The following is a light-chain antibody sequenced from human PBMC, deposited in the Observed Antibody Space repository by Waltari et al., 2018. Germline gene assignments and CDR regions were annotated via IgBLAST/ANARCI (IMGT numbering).Light chain of an antibody. CDR3: LQRSNWPPT. CDR1: QSVGNS. CDR2: NAS. J-gene: IGKJ4*01. Sequence: EIKLTQSPATLSLSPGDRATLSCRASQSVGNSLSWYQQKPGQAPRLLIYNASTRPTGIPARFGGSGSGTDFTLTIGSLEPEDFAVYFCLQRSNWPPTFGGGTTVEIK. V-gene: IGKV3-11*01.